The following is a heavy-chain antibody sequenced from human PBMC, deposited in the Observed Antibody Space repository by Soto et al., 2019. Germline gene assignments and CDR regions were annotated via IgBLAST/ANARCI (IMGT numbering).Heavy chain of an antibody. CDR3: VRHEGHGDYLPIDY. V-gene: IGHV4-39*01. CDR2: IYYSGSN. CDR1: GGSISGTSYY. D-gene: IGHD4-17*01. J-gene: IGHJ4*02. Sequence: SETLSLTCTVSGGSISGTSYYWGWIRQPPGKGLEWIGSIYYSGSNYYNPSLKSRVTIPVDTSKNQFSLKLISVNAADTDVYHCVRHEGHGDYLPIDYWGQGTLVTVS.